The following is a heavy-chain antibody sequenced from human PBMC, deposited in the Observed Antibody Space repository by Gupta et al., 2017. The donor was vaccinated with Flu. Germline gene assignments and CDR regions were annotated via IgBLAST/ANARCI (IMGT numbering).Heavy chain of an antibody. D-gene: IGHD3-16*01. CDR3: ATDSSGGITFDI. CDR1: GFIFSDAY. Sequence: EVQLVESGGGLVKPGESLTLSCVASGFIFSDAYMNLVRQAPGKGLEWVGRLKSHTDGGTTDYATPVKGRFTISRDDSKNTLFLQMRSLKTEDTAVYFCATDSSGGITFDIWGRGTMVTVSS. J-gene: IGHJ3*02. V-gene: IGHV3-15*01. CDR2: LKSHTDGGTT.